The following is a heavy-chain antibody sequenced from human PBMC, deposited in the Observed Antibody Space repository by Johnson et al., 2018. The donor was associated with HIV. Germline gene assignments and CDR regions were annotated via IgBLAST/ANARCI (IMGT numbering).Heavy chain of an antibody. CDR1: GFTFDDYG. CDR2: INWNGGST. V-gene: IGHV3-20*04. Sequence: VQLVESGGGVVRPGGSLRLSCAASGFTFDDYGMSWVRQAPGKGLEWVSGINWNGGSTGYADSLKGRFTIARDNSKNTLYLQMNSLRAEDTAVYYCAKDRWGLNDAFDIWGQGTMVTVSS. D-gene: IGHD1-26*01. CDR3: AKDRWGLNDAFDI. J-gene: IGHJ3*02.